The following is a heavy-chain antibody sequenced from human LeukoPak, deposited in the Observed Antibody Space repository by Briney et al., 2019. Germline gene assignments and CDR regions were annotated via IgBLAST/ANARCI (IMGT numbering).Heavy chain of an antibody. Sequence: IPSQTLSLTCTVSGGSISSGSYYWSWIRQPAGKGLEWIGRIYTSGSTNYNPSLKSRVTISVDTSKNQFSLKLSSVTAADTAVYYCARPLFSSGSSGYFDADYWGQGTLVTVSS. D-gene: IGHD3-22*01. CDR1: GGSISSGSYY. CDR2: IYTSGST. CDR3: ARPLFSSGSSGYFDADY. V-gene: IGHV4-61*02. J-gene: IGHJ4*02.